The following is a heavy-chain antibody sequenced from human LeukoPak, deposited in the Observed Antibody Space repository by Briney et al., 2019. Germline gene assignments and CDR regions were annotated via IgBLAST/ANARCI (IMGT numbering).Heavy chain of an antibody. CDR2: INPSGGST. J-gene: IGHJ4*02. Sequence: ASVKVSCKASGYTFTSYYMHWVRQAPGQGLEWMGIINPSGGSTSYAQKFQGRVTITRNTSISTAYMELSSLRSEDTAVYYCARVGGSGYFLNWGQGTLVTVSS. CDR1: GYTFTSYY. V-gene: IGHV1-46*01. D-gene: IGHD3-22*01. CDR3: ARVGGSGYFLN.